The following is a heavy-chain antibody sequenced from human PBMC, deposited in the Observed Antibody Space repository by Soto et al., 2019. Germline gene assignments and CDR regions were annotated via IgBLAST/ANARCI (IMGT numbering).Heavy chain of an antibody. CDR3: ARAKTSAWYVNY. D-gene: IGHD6-19*01. CDR1: GFTFTNYW. CDR2: IKYDGSEK. Sequence: GGSLRLSCAASGFTFTNYWMTWVRQAPGKGLEWVANIKYDGSEKYYVDSVKGRFTISRDNAKNSFYLQMNTLRAEDTAVYYCARAKTSAWYVNYWGQGTLVTVSS. J-gene: IGHJ4*02. V-gene: IGHV3-7*01.